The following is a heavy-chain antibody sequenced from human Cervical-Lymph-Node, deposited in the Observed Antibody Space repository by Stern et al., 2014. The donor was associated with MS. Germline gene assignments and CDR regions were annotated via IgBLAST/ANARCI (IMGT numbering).Heavy chain of an antibody. Sequence: QLQLQESGPGLVKPSETLSLTCTVSGGSVSSYYWSWIRQPPGKGLEWIGYIYSSGDIYNSVTTNYNPSLNSRVTISVDPSQNQLTLKLSSVTAADTAVYYCATANVAGYGMDVWGQGTTVTVSS. CDR2: IYSSGDIYNSVTT. CDR1: GGSVSSYY. V-gene: IGHV4-59*02. D-gene: IGHD2-15*01. CDR3: ATANVAGYGMDV. J-gene: IGHJ6*02.